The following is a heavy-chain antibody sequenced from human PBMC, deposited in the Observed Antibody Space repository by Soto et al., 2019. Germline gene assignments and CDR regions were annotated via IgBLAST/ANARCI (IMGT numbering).Heavy chain of an antibody. J-gene: IGHJ6*02. CDR1: GYTFTRNW. CDR2: IYPGDSET. Sequence: GESLKISCKGSGYTFTRNWIGWVRQMPGKGLEWMGIIYPGDSETRYSPSFQGQVTISADKSINTAYLQWSSLKASDTAMYYCAGGGVRGVITRTRDYYGMDVWGQGTTVT. D-gene: IGHD3-10*01. CDR3: AGGGVRGVITRTRDYYGMDV. V-gene: IGHV5-51*01.